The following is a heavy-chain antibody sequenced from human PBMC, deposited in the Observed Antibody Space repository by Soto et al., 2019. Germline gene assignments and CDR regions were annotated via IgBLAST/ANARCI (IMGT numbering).Heavy chain of an antibody. CDR2: INAGNGNT. D-gene: IGHD2-15*01. Sequence: ASVKVSCKASGYTFTSYAIHWVRQAPGQRLEWMGWINAGNGNTKYSQKFQGRGTITRDTSASTAHMELSGLRSEDTAVYYCARGPGGPDGPGDYWGQGTLVTVSS. CDR1: GYTFTSYA. V-gene: IGHV1-3*01. J-gene: IGHJ4*02. CDR3: ARGPGGPDGPGDY.